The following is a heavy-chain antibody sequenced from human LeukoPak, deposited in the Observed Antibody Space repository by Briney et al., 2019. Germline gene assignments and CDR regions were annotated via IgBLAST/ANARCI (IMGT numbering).Heavy chain of an antibody. CDR1: GFTFSSYT. V-gene: IGHV4-39*01. CDR2: IYYSGST. D-gene: IGHD3-10*01. Sequence: GSLRLSCGASGFTFSSYTMIWIRQPPGKGLEWIGSIYYSGSTYYNPSLKSRVTISVDTSKNQFSLKLTSLTAAETAVYYCARQYGSGSAYTPVVDLWGQGTLVTVSS. CDR3: ARQYGSGSAYTPVVDL. J-gene: IGHJ4*02.